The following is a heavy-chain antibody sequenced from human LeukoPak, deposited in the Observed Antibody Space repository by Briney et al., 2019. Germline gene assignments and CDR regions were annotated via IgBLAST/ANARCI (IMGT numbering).Heavy chain of an antibody. CDR1: GFTFSSYG. Sequence: PGGSLRLPCAASGFTFSSYGMHWVRQAPGKGLEWVAVISYDGSNKYYADSVKGRFTISRDNSKNTLYLQMNSLRAEDTAVYYCAKEDKLWFGAPGGMDVWGKGTTVTVSS. V-gene: IGHV3-30*18. CDR3: AKEDKLWFGAPGGMDV. D-gene: IGHD3-10*01. CDR2: ISYDGSNK. J-gene: IGHJ6*04.